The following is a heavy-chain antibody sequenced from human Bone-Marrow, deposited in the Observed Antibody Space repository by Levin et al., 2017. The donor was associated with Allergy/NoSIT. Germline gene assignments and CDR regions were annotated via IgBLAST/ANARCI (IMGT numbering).Heavy chain of an antibody. V-gene: IGHV7-4-1*02. Sequence: ASVKVSCKTSGYTLTSHPMNWVRQAPGQGLEWMGWISTNTGNPTYAQGFTGRFVFSLDTSVSTAYLQINSLEADDTAVYYCARVSDSGYDYFDYWGQGTLVTVSS. CDR1: GYTLTSHP. CDR3: ARVSDSGYDYFDY. D-gene: IGHD5-12*01. CDR2: ISTNTGNP. J-gene: IGHJ4*02.